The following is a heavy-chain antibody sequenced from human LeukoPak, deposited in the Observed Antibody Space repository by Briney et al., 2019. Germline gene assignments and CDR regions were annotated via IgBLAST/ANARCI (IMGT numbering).Heavy chain of an antibody. J-gene: IGHJ4*02. CDR2: IYHSGST. D-gene: IGHD3-9*01. CDR1: GGSISSGGYY. CDR3: ARFLTGYYFFDY. Sequence: SQTLSLTCTVSGGSISSGGYYWSWIRQPPGKGLGWIGYIYHSGSTYYNPSLKSRVTISVDRSKNQFSLKLSSVTAADTAVYYCARFLTGYYFFDYWGQGTLVTVSS. V-gene: IGHV4-30-2*01.